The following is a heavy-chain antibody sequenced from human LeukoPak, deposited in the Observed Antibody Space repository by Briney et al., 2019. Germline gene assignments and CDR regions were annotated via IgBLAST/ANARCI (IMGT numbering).Heavy chain of an antibody. Sequence: SETLSLTCAVSGGSISSGGYSWSRIRQPPGKGLEWIGYIYHSGSTYYNPSLKSRVTIPVDRSKNQFSLKLSSVTAADTAVYYCARGMGGPFDYWGQGTLVTVSS. CDR2: IYHSGST. CDR3: ARGMGGPFDY. V-gene: IGHV4-30-2*01. CDR1: GGSISSGGYS. D-gene: IGHD3-16*01. J-gene: IGHJ4*02.